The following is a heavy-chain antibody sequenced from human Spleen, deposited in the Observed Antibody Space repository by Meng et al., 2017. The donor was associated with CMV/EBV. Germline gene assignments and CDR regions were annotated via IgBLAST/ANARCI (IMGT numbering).Heavy chain of an antibody. Sequence: SVKVSCKASGGTFSSYAINWVRQAPGQGLEWMGEIIPIPGRAKYAQKFQGRVTITADKSTTTGYMELSSLRAEDTAVYYCAKHNSRVLMGGGVDYWGQGTLVTVSS. D-gene: IGHD3-3*01. CDR2: IIPIPGRA. J-gene: IGHJ4*02. CDR3: AKHNSRVLMGGGVDY. V-gene: IGHV1-69*10. CDR1: GGTFSSYA.